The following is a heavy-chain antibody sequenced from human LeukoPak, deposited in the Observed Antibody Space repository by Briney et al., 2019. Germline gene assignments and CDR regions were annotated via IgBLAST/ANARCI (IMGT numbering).Heavy chain of an antibody. D-gene: IGHD1-26*01. J-gene: IGHJ4*02. V-gene: IGHV3-11*06. CDR3: ARDKIVGATNFDF. Sequence: PGGSLRLSCAASGFTFSDYYMSWIRQAPGKGLEWVSYISSSSSYTNYADSVKGRFTISRDNAKNSLYLQMNSLRAEDTAVYYCARDKIVGATNFDFWGQGTLVTVSS. CDR1: GFTFSDYY. CDR2: ISSSSSYT.